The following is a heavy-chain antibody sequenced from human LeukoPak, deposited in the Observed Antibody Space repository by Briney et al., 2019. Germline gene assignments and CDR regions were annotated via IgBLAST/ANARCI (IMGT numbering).Heavy chain of an antibody. V-gene: IGHV1-2*06. CDR2: INPNSGGT. J-gene: IGHJ5*02. CDR1: GYTLSELS. CDR3: AREHSSGYYKETDWFDP. D-gene: IGHD3-22*01. Sequence: ASVKVSCKVSGYTLSELSMHWVRQAPGQGLEWMGRINPNSGGTNYAQKFQGRVTMTRDTSISTAYMELSRLRSDDTAVYYCAREHSSGYYKETDWFDPWGQGTLVTVSS.